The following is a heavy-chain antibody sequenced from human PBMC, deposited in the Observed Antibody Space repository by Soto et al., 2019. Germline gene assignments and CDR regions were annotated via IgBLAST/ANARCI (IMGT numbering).Heavy chain of an antibody. CDR3: ARGTGILQQLPPGNWYEP. CDR1: GYTFGDSY. CDR2: INPINGDT. Sequence: QVLLVQSGAEVTEPGASVRVSCRASGYTFGDSYVHWLRQTPGRGFEWMGWINPINGDTNYAQRFQGRVTMTRDTSMNTVYMDLSRLKRDDTATYYCARGTGILQQLPPGNWYEPWGQGTLVTVSS. V-gene: IGHV1-2*02. J-gene: IGHJ5*02. D-gene: IGHD2-15*01.